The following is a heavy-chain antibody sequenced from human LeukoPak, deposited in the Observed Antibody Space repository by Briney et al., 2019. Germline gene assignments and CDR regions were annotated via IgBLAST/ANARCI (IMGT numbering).Heavy chain of an antibody. V-gene: IGHV1-2*06. CDR2: INPNSGGT. D-gene: IGHD3-16*02. J-gene: IGHJ4*02. Sequence: ALVKVSCKASGYTFTGYYMHRVRQAPGQGLEWMGRINPNSGGTNYAQKFQGRVTMTRDTSISTAYMELSRLRSDDTAVYYCARETDVWGSYRFDYWGQGTLVTVSS. CDR3: ARETDVWGSYRFDY. CDR1: GYTFTGYY.